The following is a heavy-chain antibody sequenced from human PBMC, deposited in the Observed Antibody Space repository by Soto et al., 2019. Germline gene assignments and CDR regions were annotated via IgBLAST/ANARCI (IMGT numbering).Heavy chain of an antibody. Sequence: SETLSLTCTVSGGSISSYYWSWIRQPPGKGLEWIGYIYYSGSTNYNPSLKSRVTISVDTSKNQFSLKLSSVTATDTAVYYCARLLWSRGDWFDPWGQGTLVTVS. CDR1: GGSISSYY. CDR2: IYYSGST. J-gene: IGHJ5*02. CDR3: ARLLWSRGDWFDP. D-gene: IGHD3-10*01. V-gene: IGHV4-59*08.